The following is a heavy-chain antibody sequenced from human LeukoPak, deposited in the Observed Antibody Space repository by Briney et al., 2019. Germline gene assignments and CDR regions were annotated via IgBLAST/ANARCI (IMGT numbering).Heavy chain of an antibody. CDR2: ISGSGGST. V-gene: IGHV3-23*01. J-gene: IGHJ4*02. CDR3: AKGNDPMDY. CDR1: GFTFRDYA. Sequence: GGSLRLSCAGSGFTFRDYAMSWVRQAPGKGLEWVSAISGSGGSTYYADSVKGRFTISRDNSKNTLYLQMNSLRAEDTAVYYCAKGNDPMDYWGQGTLVTVSS.